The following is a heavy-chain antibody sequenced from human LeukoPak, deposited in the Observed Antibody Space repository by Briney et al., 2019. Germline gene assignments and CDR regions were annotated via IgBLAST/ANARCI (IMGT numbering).Heavy chain of an antibody. J-gene: IGHJ4*02. D-gene: IGHD1-26*01. V-gene: IGHV4-34*01. Sequence: PSETLSLTCAVYGGSFSGYFWSYIRQPPGKGLEWLGKISHSGSTNYSPSLKSRVTISVDTSKNQFSLKLSSVTAADTAVYYCARALHGGSYFLDYWGQGTLVTVSS. CDR2: ISHSGST. CDR3: ARALHGGSYFLDY. CDR1: GGSFSGYF.